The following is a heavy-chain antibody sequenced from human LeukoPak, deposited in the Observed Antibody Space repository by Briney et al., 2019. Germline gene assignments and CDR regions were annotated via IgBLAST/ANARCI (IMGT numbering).Heavy chain of an antibody. Sequence: GGSLRLSCAASGFTFSSYWMNWARQAPGKVLEWVASINHNGNVNYYVDSVKGRFTISRDNAKNSLYLQMSNLRAEDTAVYFCARGGGLDVWGQGATVTVSS. CDR1: GFTFSSYW. D-gene: IGHD3-16*01. J-gene: IGHJ6*02. CDR2: INHNGNVN. CDR3: ARGGGLDV. V-gene: IGHV3-7*03.